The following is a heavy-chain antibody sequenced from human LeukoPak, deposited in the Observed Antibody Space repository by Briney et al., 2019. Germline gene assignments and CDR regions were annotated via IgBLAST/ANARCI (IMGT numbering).Heavy chain of an antibody. V-gene: IGHV1-24*01. CDR2: FDPEDGET. D-gene: IGHD3-22*01. CDR1: GYTLTELS. Sequence: ASVKVSCKVSGYTLTELSMHWVRQAPGKGLEWMGGFDPEDGETIYAQKFQGRVTMTEDTSTDTAYMELSSLRSEDTAVYYCATHYYDSSGYYFGRAFDIWGQGTMVTVSS. CDR3: ATHYYDSSGYYFGRAFDI. J-gene: IGHJ3*02.